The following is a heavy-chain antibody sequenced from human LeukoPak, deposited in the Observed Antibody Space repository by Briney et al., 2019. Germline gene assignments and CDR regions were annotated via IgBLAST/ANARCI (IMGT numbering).Heavy chain of an antibody. CDR1: GFTFSNSA. J-gene: IGHJ4*02. Sequence: PGGSLRLSCEASGFTFSNSAMSWVRQAPGKGLEWVANIKQDGGEKYYLESVRGRLTISRDNAKNSLFLQMNSLRAEDTAVYYCARGAYGPGSFPFDCWGQGTLVTVSS. CDR3: ARGAYGPGSFPFDC. CDR2: IKQDGGEK. D-gene: IGHD3-10*01. V-gene: IGHV3-7*01.